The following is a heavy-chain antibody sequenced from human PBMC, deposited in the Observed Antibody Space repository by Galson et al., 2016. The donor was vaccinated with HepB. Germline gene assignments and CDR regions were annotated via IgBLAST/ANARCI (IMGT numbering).Heavy chain of an antibody. Sequence: SLRLSCAASGLTLSTYWMTWVRQAPGKGLEWVAIIKQDRSEEIYADSVRGRFTISGANAKNLQFLQMNSLRGEDTAVYYCVRGSGWLPDHWGQGILVTVSS. J-gene: IGHJ4*02. CDR2: IKQDRSEE. D-gene: IGHD6-19*01. V-gene: IGHV3-7*03. CDR3: VRGSGWLPDH. CDR1: GLTLSTYW.